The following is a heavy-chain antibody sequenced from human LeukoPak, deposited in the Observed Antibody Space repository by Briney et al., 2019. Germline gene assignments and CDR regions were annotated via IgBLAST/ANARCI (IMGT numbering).Heavy chain of an antibody. CDR2: INPNSGGT. CDR3: ARDREPSIAAAGILGLGVSGAFEI. CDR1: GYTFTGYY. D-gene: IGHD6-13*01. V-gene: IGHV1-2*02. Sequence: ASVKVSFKAAGYTFTGYYMHWVRQAPGQGLEWMGWINPNSGGTNYAQKFQRRVTMTRDTSISTAYLELSRLISEDTAVYYYARDREPSIAAAGILGLGVSGAFEIWGEGTMVTVSS. J-gene: IGHJ3*02.